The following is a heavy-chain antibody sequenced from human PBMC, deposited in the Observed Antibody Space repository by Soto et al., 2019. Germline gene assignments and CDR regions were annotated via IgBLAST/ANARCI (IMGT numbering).Heavy chain of an antibody. Sequence: QVQLVQSGAEVVKPGSSVKVSCKASGDTFDTFAISWVRQAPGQGLEWMGGIIPIFRTPDYGQKCQGRVTITADESTSTAYMELSSLRSEDTAVYYWARDKAREQLGGNYCYALDVWGQGTTVTVSS. D-gene: IGHD1-1*01. V-gene: IGHV1-69*12. J-gene: IGHJ6*02. CDR2: IIPIFRTP. CDR3: ARDKAREQLGGNYCYALDV. CDR1: GDTFDTFA.